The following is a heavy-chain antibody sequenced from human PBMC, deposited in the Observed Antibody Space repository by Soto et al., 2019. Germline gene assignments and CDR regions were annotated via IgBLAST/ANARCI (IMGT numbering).Heavy chain of an antibody. J-gene: IGHJ2*01. D-gene: IGHD2-15*01. CDR3: ASSSRSYWYFDL. Sequence: VGSLRLSCAVSGFTFSSYAMSWVRRAPGKGLEWVSAISGSGGSTYYADSVKGRFTISRDNSKNTLFLQMSSLRAEDTAVYYCASSSRSYWYFDLWGRGTLVTVSS. CDR2: ISGSGGST. CDR1: GFTFSSYA. V-gene: IGHV3-23*01.